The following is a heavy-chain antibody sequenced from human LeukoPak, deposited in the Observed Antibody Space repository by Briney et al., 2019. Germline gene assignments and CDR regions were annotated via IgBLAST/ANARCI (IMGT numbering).Heavy chain of an antibody. CDR2: INPRGGST. CDR1: GYTFTSHF. Sequence: ASVKVSCKASGYTFTSHFMHWVRQAPGQGLEWMGIINPRGGSTSYTQKFQGRVTMTRGTSTSTVYMELSSLRSEDTAVYYCARVYPWFGDLSDAFDVWGRGTRVTVSS. CDR3: ARVYPWFGDLSDAFDV. V-gene: IGHV1-46*01. D-gene: IGHD3-10*01. J-gene: IGHJ3*01.